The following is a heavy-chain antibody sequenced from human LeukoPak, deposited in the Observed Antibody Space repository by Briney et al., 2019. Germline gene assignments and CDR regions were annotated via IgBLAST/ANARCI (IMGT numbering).Heavy chain of an antibody. V-gene: IGHV3-30-3*01. CDR3: AKDRTRPPWDGLNDY. Sequence: GGSLRLSCAASGFTFSSYAMHWVRQAPGKGLEWVAVISYDGSSKYYADSVKGRFTISRDNSKNTLYLQMNSLRAEDTAVYYCAKDRTRPPWDGLNDYWGQGTLVTVSS. CDR1: GFTFSSYA. D-gene: IGHD1-26*01. CDR2: ISYDGSSK. J-gene: IGHJ4*02.